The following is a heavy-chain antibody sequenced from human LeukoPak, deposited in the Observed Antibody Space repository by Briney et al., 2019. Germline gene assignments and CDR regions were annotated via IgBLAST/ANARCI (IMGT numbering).Heavy chain of an antibody. CDR2: IYHSGST. CDR3: ARVVTTMIVVVAFDI. CDR1: GYSISSGYY. Sequence: SETLSLTCTVSGYSISSGYYWGWSRQPPGKGLEGIGSIYHSGSTYYNPSLKSRVTISVDTSKNQFSLKLSSVTAADTAVYYCARVVTTMIVVVAFDIWGQGTMVTVSS. J-gene: IGHJ3*02. V-gene: IGHV4-38-2*02. D-gene: IGHD3-22*01.